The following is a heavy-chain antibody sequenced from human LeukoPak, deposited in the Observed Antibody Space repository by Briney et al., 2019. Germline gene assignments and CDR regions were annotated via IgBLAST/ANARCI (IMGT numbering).Heavy chain of an antibody. CDR1: GYTFGTYW. CDR3: ASARDGNFYWDY. Sequence: GESLKISCQLSGYTFGTYWIGWVRQMPGKGLEWMGIIHLRDSLTYYSPSWQGQVIISDDKSISTAYLQWNSLTASNSGIYYCASARDGNFYWDYWAQGTLVTVAS. CDR2: IHLRDSLT. J-gene: IGHJ4*02. D-gene: IGHD3-9*01. V-gene: IGHV5-51*01.